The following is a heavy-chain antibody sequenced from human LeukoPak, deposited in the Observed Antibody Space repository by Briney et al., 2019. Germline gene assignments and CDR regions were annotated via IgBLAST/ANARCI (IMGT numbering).Heavy chain of an antibody. D-gene: IGHD4-17*01. CDR3: ARMRRDTVTTGDYYYGMDV. Sequence: SETLSLTCTVSGGSISSYYWSWIRQHPGKGLEWIGYIYYSGSTYYNPSLKSRVTISVDTSKNQFSLKLSSVTAADTAVYYCARMRRDTVTTGDYYYGMDVWGQGTTVTVSS. V-gene: IGHV4-59*06. CDR1: GGSISSYY. CDR2: IYYSGST. J-gene: IGHJ6*02.